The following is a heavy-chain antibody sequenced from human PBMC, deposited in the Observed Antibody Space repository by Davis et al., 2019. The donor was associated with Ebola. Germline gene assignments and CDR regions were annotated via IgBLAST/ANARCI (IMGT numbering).Heavy chain of an antibody. Sequence: GGSLRLSCAASGLTVSTNYMSWVRQAPGKGLEWVSVIYSGGSTYSADSVKGRFTISRDNSKNTLYLQMNSLSVEDTAVYYCAKGSDYGDVGHFDYWGQGTLVTVSS. CDR2: IYSGGST. D-gene: IGHD4-17*01. CDR3: AKGSDYGDVGHFDY. CDR1: GLTVSTNY. J-gene: IGHJ4*02. V-gene: IGHV3-66*02.